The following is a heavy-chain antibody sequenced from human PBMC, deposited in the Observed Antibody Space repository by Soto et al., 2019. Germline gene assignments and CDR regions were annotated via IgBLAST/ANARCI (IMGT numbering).Heavy chain of an antibody. D-gene: IGHD3-10*01. J-gene: IGHJ4*02. CDR3: ARVPVWFGESPIDY. Sequence: GASVKVSCKDSGYTFTSYGSSWVRQAPGQGLEWMGWISAYNGNTNYAQKLQGRVTMTTDTSTSIAYMELRSLRSDDTAVYYCARVPVWFGESPIDYWGQGTLVTVSS. CDR1: GYTFTSYG. CDR2: ISAYNGNT. V-gene: IGHV1-18*01.